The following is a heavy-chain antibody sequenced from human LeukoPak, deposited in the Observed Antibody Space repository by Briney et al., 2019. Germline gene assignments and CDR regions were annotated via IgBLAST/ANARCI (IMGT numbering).Heavy chain of an antibody. J-gene: IGHJ4*02. CDR1: GYTFTGYY. Sequence: ASVKVSCKASGYTFTGYYMHWVRQAPGQGLEWMGRINPNSGGTNYAQKFQGRVTMTRDTSISTAYMELSRRRSDDTAVYYCARGPRITIFGVVTAPHDYWSQGTLVTVSS. CDR3: ARGPRITIFGVVTAPHDY. D-gene: IGHD3-3*01. V-gene: IGHV1-2*06. CDR2: INPNSGGT.